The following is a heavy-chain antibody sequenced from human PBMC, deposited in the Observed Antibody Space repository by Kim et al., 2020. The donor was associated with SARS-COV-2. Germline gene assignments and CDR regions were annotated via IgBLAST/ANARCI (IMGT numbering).Heavy chain of an antibody. D-gene: IGHD6-13*01. Sequence: GESLKISCKGSGYSFTSYWIGWVRQMPGKGLEWMGIIYPGDSDTRYSPSFQGQVTISADKSISTAYLQWSSLKASDTAMYYCARPSYSSSWYRSFNWYFDLWGRGTLVTVSS. CDR2: IYPGDSDT. CDR3: ARPSYSSSWYRSFNWYFDL. CDR1: GYSFTSYW. V-gene: IGHV5-51*01. J-gene: IGHJ2*01.